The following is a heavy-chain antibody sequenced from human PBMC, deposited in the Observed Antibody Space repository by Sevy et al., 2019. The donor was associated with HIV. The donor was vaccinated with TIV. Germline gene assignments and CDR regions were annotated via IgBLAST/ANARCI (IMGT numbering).Heavy chain of an antibody. CDR2: ISWKSGSI. CDR1: GFTFDDYA. J-gene: IGHJ4*02. CDR3: AREYDYSHYAFDY. Sequence: GGSLRLSCAASGFTFDDYAMHWVRQAPGKGLEWVSGISWKSGSIGYADSVKGRFTISRDNAKNSLYLQMNNLRAEDTAVYYCAREYDYSHYAFDYWGQGTLVTVSS. V-gene: IGHV3-9*01. D-gene: IGHD4-4*01.